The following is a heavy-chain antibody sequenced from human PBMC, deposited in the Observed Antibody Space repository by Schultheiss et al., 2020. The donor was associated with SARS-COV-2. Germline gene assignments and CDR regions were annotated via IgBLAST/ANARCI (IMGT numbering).Heavy chain of an antibody. Sequence: GSLRLSCTVSGGSISSYYWSWIRQPADKGLEWIGRVNPSGNTNHNAALRSRLTMSVDKSKNQFSLKLSSVTAADTAVYYCARLTVDTLNWFDPWGQGTLVTVSS. CDR3: ARLTVDTLNWFDP. CDR2: VNPSGNT. CDR1: GGSISSYY. V-gene: IGHV4-4*07. J-gene: IGHJ5*02. D-gene: IGHD1-14*01.